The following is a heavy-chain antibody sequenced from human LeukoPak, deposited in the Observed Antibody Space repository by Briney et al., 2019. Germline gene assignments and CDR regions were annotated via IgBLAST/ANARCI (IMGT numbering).Heavy chain of an antibody. D-gene: IGHD6-19*01. V-gene: IGHV3-7*01. CDR2: IKQDGGEK. Sequence: GSLRLSCAASGFTFSGYWTTWVRQATGKGLEWVANIKQDGGEKNYVDSVKGRFTISRDNAKNSLYLQMNSLRVEDTAVYYCARERTGWYERWLDYWGQGTLVTVSS. J-gene: IGHJ4*02. CDR1: GFTFSGYW. CDR3: ARERTGWYERWLDY.